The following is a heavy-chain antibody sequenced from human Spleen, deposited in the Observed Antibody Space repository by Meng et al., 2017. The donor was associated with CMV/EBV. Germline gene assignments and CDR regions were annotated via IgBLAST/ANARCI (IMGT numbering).Heavy chain of an antibody. CDR3: ARIEGRQILKCCGSDCSTTDY. V-gene: IGHV4-4*02. J-gene: IGHJ4*02. CDR2: NDHSGGT. Sequence: SDLGACFRRDPRKGLKWVEENDHSGGTNNNPSVRNKVTVSVDKFRNKFSLKLGSVTAADTTVYYCARIEGRQILKCCGSDCSTTDYWGQGTLVTVSS. CDR1: SDL. D-gene: IGHD2-21*02.